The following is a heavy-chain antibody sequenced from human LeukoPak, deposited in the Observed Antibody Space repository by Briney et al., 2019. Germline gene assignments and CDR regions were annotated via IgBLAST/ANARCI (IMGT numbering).Heavy chain of an antibody. CDR1: GGSISSYY. J-gene: IGHJ6*02. CDR2: IYYSGST. Sequence: SETLSLTCTVSGGSISSYYWSWIRQPPGKGLEWIGYIYYSGSTNYNPSLKSRVTISVDTSKNQFSLKLSSVTAADTAVYYCATSYGDYYYYYGMDVWGQGTTVTVSS. D-gene: IGHD4/OR15-4a*01. V-gene: IGHV4-59*08. CDR3: ATSYGDYYYYYGMDV.